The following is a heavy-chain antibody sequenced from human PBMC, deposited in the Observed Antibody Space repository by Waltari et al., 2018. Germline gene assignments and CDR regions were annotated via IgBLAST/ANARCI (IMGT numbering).Heavy chain of an antibody. V-gene: IGHV1-2*02. J-gene: IGHJ4*02. Sequence: QVILKQSGAELKRPGASVKVSCETSGYIFTNFYLHWVRQAPGQGLEWIGWIHPNDGDIKYVQKFRDRVILTRDTSSNTAYMELRSLTIDDTAVYYCMGAPSVDYWGQGSLITVSS. CDR1: GYIFTNFY. CDR2: IHPNDGDI. D-gene: IGHD3-16*01. CDR3: MGAPSVDY.